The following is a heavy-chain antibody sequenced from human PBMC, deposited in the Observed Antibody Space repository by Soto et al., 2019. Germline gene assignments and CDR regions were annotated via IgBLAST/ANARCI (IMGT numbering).Heavy chain of an antibody. CDR2: ISAYNGNT. CDR3: ARDRAPGWFDP. D-gene: IGHD3-10*01. Sequence: ASVKVSCKASGGTFSSYGISWVRQAPGQGLEWMGWISAYNGNTNYAQKLQGRVTMTTDTSTSTAYMELRSLRSDDTAVYYCARDRAPGWFDPWGQGTLVTVSS. J-gene: IGHJ5*02. CDR1: GGTFSSYG. V-gene: IGHV1-18*01.